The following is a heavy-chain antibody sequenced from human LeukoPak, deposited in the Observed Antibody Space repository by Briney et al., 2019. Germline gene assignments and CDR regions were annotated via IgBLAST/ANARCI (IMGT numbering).Heavy chain of an antibody. D-gene: IGHD6-19*01. J-gene: IGHJ4*02. CDR1: GGSISSYD. Sequence: SETLSLTRTVSGGSISSYDWSWIRQSPGKGLEWIGYIYYSGNTNYNPSLKRRVTISADTSKNQFSLKMTSVTAADTAVYYCARSFDKSVAGKYYFDYWGQGTLVTVSS. V-gene: IGHV4-59*01. CDR2: IYYSGNT. CDR3: ARSFDKSVAGKYYFDY.